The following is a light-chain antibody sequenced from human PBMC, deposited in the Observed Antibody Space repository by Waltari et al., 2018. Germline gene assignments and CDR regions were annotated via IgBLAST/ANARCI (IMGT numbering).Light chain of an antibody. J-gene: IGLJ3*02. CDR1: SRDVGVYNY. CDR3: CSFTSRSTWM. V-gene: IGLV2-14*01. Sequence: QSALTQPASVSGSPGQSITISCTGTSRDVGVYNYVSWYQQHPAQVPKLLLFDVINRTSGISNRFAGSKSGNTASLTISGLQAEDESDYDCCSFTSRSTWMFGGGTYLNVL. CDR2: DVI.